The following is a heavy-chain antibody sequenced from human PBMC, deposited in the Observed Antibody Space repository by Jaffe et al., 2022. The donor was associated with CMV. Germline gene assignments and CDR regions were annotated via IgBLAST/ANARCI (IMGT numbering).Heavy chain of an antibody. CDR1: GFTFSSYW. D-gene: IGHD3-3*01. V-gene: IGHV3-7*03. CDR3: AREGITIFGVVITNIYMDV. J-gene: IGHJ6*03. Sequence: EVQLVESGGGLVQPGGSLRLSCAASGFTFSSYWMSWVRQAPGKGLEWVANIKQDGSEKYYVDSVKGRFTISRDNAKNSLYLQMNSLRAEDTAVYYCAREGITIFGVVITNIYMDVWGKGTTVTVSS. CDR2: IKQDGSEK.